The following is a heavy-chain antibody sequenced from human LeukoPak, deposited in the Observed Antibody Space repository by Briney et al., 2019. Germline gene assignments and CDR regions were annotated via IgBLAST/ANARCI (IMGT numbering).Heavy chain of an antibody. Sequence: SETLSLTCAVYGGSFSGYYWSWIRQPPGKGLEWIGEINHSGSTNYNPSLKSRVTISVDTSKNQFSLKLSSVTAADTAVYYCASNWGSGYFDYWGQGTLVTVSS. D-gene: IGHD7-27*01. CDR1: GGSFSGYY. J-gene: IGHJ4*02. CDR3: ASNWGSGYFDY. V-gene: IGHV4-34*01. CDR2: INHSGST.